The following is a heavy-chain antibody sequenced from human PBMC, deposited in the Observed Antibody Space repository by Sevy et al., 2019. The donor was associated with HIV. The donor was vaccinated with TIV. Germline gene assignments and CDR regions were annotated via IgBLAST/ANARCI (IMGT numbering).Heavy chain of an antibody. CDR1: GFTFSTYA. CDR3: AREHGDYEGGMDV. V-gene: IGHV3-30-3*01. D-gene: IGHD4-17*01. Sequence: GGSLRLSCVASGFTFSTYAMFWVRQAPGKGLEWVAVISYDGSNKYYADSVKGRFTISRDNSKSTLYLQMNSLRAEDTALYYCAREHGDYEGGMDVWGQGTTVTVSS. J-gene: IGHJ6*02. CDR2: ISYDGSNK.